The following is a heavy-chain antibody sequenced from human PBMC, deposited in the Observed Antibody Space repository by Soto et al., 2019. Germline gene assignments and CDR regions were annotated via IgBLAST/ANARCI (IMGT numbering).Heavy chain of an antibody. CDR2: ISYDGSNK. Sequence: GGSLRLSCAASGFPFSSYSMHGVRKAPGKGLEWVAVISYDGSNKYYADSVKGRFTISRDNSKNTLYLQMNSLRAEDTAVYYCAREKQRITMIVVVIDYYYYGMDVWGQGTTVTVS. CDR3: AREKQRITMIVVVIDYYYYGMDV. CDR1: GFPFSSYS. J-gene: IGHJ6*02. D-gene: IGHD3-22*01. V-gene: IGHV3-30-3*01.